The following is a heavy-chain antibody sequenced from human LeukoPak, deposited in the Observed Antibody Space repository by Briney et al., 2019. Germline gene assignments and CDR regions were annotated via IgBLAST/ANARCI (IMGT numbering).Heavy chain of an antibody. V-gene: IGHV1-18*01. CDR2: ISAYNGNT. J-gene: IGHJ4*02. D-gene: IGHD3-10*01. CDR1: GYTFTSYG. CDR3: ARGGGTMVRGVIIRGSPTQFDY. Sequence: GASVKVSCKASGYTFTSYGISWVRQAPGQGLEWMGWISAYNGNTNYAQKLQGRVTMTTDTSTSTAYMELRSLRSDDTAVYYCARGGGTMVRGVIIRGSPTQFDYWGQGTLVTVSS.